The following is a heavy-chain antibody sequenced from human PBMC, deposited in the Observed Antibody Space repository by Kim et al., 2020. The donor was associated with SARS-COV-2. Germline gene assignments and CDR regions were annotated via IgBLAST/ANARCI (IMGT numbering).Heavy chain of an antibody. D-gene: IGHD6-13*01. CDR3: AADIAGVGSGEFDK. J-gene: IGHJ4*02. V-gene: IGHV3-15*01. Sequence: APVKGSFTISRDDSQNTVYLQLNSLKTEDTAVYFCAADIAGVGSGEFDKWGQGTLVTVTS.